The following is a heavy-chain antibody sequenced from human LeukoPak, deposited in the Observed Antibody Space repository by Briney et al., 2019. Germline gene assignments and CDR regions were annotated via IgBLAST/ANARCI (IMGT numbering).Heavy chain of an antibody. CDR3: AKVDRNYNGHAFDI. Sequence: SETLSLTCTVSGGSISSYYWSWIRQPAGKGLEWIGRIYTSGSTNYNPSLKSRVTMSVDTSKNQFSLKLSYVTAADTAVYYCAKVDRNYNGHAFDIWGQGTMVTVSP. CDR2: IYTSGST. D-gene: IGHD1-14*01. V-gene: IGHV4-4*07. J-gene: IGHJ3*02. CDR1: GGSISSYY.